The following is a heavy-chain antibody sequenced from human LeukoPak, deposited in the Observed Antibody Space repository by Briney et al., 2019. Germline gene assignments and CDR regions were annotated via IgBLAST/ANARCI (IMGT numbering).Heavy chain of an antibody. CDR1: GFTFSSYW. CDR2: IYSDAT. Sequence: GGSLRLSCAASGFTFSSYWIHWVRQAPGKGLVWVSRIYSDATDYADSVKGRFTISRDNSKNTLYLQMNSLRAEDTAVYYCARNPEDSSVDYWGQGTLVTVSS. J-gene: IGHJ4*02. CDR3: ARNPEDSSVDY. D-gene: IGHD2-15*01. V-gene: IGHV3-74*01.